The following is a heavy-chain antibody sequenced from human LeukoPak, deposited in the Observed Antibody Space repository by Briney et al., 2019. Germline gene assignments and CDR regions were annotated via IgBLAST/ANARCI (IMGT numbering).Heavy chain of an antibody. Sequence: PGGSLRLSCAASGFTFSSYAMSWVRQAPGNGLEWVSAISSGGDNTYYADSVKGRLTISRDNSKNTLYVQMTSLRAEDTAVYYCAREDATMVLSLDYWGQGALVTVSS. CDR2: ISSGGDNT. CDR3: AREDATMVLSLDY. V-gene: IGHV3-23*01. D-gene: IGHD5-18*01. J-gene: IGHJ4*02. CDR1: GFTFSSYA.